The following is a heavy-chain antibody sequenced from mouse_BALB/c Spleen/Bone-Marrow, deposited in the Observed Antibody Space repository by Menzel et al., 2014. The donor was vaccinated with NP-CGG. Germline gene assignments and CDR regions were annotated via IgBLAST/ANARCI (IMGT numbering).Heavy chain of an antibody. CDR3: ARGGNDLDY. Sequence: DVQLVESGGGLVQPGGSLILSCAPSRFTFTDYYMSWVRQPPGKALEWLGFIRNKANGYTTEYSASVKGRFTISRDNSQSILYLQMNTLRAEDSATYYCARGGNDLDYWGQGTTLTVSS. V-gene: IGHV7-3*02. CDR2: IRNKANGYTT. CDR1: RFTFTDYY. J-gene: IGHJ2*01. D-gene: IGHD2-3*01.